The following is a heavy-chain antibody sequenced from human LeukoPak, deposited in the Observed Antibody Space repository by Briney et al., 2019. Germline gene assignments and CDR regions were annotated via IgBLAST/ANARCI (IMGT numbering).Heavy chain of an antibody. CDR3: ARDRDVDYGNDGFDI. CDR2: ISASGQTI. Sequence: GGSLRLSCAASGFTFSSYEMNWVRQAPGKGLEWVSYISASGQTIYYADSVRGRFTISRDNAKNSLYLQMNSLGAEDTAVYHCARDRDVDYGNDGFDIWGQGTTVTVSS. D-gene: IGHD4/OR15-4a*01. J-gene: IGHJ3*02. CDR1: GFTFSSYE. V-gene: IGHV3-48*03.